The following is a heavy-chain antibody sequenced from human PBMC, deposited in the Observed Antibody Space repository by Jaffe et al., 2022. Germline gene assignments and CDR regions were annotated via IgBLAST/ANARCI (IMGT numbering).Heavy chain of an antibody. D-gene: IGHD3-10*01. V-gene: IGHV4-4*02. CDR3: ASERQGVYGSGSYPIIDY. CDR1: GGSISSSNW. Sequence: QVQLQESGPGLVKPSGTLSLTCAVSGGSISSSNWWSWVRQPPGKGLEWIGEIYHSGSTNYNPSLKSRVTISVDKSKNQFSLKLSSVTAADTAVYYCASERQGVYGSGSYPIIDYWGQGTLVTVSS. CDR2: IYHSGST. J-gene: IGHJ4*02.